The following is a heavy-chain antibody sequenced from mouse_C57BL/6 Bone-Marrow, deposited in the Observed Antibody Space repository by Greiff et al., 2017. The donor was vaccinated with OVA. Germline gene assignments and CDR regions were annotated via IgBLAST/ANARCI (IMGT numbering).Heavy chain of an antibody. V-gene: IGHV1-69*01. CDR1: GYTFTSYW. CDR3: ARGEKNYGSSLYYFDY. Sequence: QVQLKQPGAELVMPGASVKLSCKASGYTFTSYWMHWVKQRPGQGLEWIGEIDPSDSYTNYNQKFKGKSTLTVEKSPSTAYMQLSSLTSEDSAVYYCARGEKNYGSSLYYFDYWGQGTTLTVSS. CDR2: IDPSDSYT. J-gene: IGHJ2*01. D-gene: IGHD1-1*01.